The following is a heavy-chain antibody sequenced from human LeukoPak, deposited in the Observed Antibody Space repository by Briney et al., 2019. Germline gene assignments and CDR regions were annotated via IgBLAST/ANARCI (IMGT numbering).Heavy chain of an antibody. D-gene: IGHD3-16*01. CDR3: ARLTKGAQDYYYYGMDV. V-gene: IGHV4-34*01. CDR1: GGSFSGYY. Sequence: PSETLSLTCAVYGGSFSGYYWSWIRQPPGKGLEWIGEINHSGSTNYNPSLKSRVTISVDTSKNQFSLKLSSVTAADTAVYYCARLTKGAQDYYYYGMDVWGQGTTVTVSS. CDR2: INHSGST. J-gene: IGHJ6*02.